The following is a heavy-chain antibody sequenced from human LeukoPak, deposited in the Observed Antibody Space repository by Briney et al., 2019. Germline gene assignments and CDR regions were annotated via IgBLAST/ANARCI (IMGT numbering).Heavy chain of an antibody. Sequence: ASVKVSCKASGGTFSSYAISWVRQAPGQGLEWMGWMNPNSGNTGYAQKFQGRVTMTRNTSISTAYMELSSLRSEDTAVYYCARGDGSWSDDAFDIWGQGTMVTVSS. CDR1: GGTFSSYA. CDR2: MNPNSGNT. V-gene: IGHV1-8*02. D-gene: IGHD6-13*01. CDR3: ARGDGSWSDDAFDI. J-gene: IGHJ3*02.